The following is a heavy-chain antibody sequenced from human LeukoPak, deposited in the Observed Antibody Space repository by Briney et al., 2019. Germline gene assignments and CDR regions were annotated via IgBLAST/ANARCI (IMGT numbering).Heavy chain of an antibody. D-gene: IGHD3-10*01. Sequence: GASVKVSCKASGGTFSSYAISWVRQAPGQGLEWMGRIIPILGIANYAQKFQGRVTITADKSTSTAYMELSSLRSEDTAVYYCARRYGSGSYYDYWGQGTLVTVSS. V-gene: IGHV1-69*04. CDR2: IIPILGIA. CDR1: GGTFSSYA. J-gene: IGHJ4*02. CDR3: ARRYGSGSYYDY.